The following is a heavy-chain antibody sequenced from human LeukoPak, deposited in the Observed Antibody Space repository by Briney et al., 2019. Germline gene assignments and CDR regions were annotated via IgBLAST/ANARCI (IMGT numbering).Heavy chain of an antibody. CDR3: AREGTMPGDAYDV. CDR1: GFTFNSYS. Sequence: PGRSLRLSCAVSGFTFNSYSLHWVRQAPGQGLDWVAVISYGGSKTRYADSVRSRFTISRDKSGNTLSLEMNGLRPEDTAVYYCAREGTMPGDAYDVWGQGTMVIVSS. V-gene: IGHV3-30*03. D-gene: IGHD2-2*01. J-gene: IGHJ3*01. CDR2: ISYGGSKT.